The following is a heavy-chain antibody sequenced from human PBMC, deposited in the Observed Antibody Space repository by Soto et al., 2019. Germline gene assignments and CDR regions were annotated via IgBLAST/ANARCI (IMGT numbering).Heavy chain of an antibody. V-gene: IGHV4-30-4*01. J-gene: IGHJ4*02. Sequence: QVQLQESGPGLVKPSQTLSLTCTVSGGSISSDDYYWSWIRQTPGRGLEWIGFIFYSGNTYYNPSLNTRASISVDTSKNQFSVKLTSVTATDTAVYYCVREGTNLSTHGYIMAAGHFDSWGQGALVTVSS. CDR2: IFYSGNT. CDR1: GGSISSDDYY. D-gene: IGHD5-12*01. CDR3: VREGTNLSTHGYIMAAGHFDS.